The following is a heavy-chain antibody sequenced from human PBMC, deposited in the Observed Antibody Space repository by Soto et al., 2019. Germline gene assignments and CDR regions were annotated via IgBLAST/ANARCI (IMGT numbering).Heavy chain of an antibody. Sequence: EVQLLESGGGLVQPGGSLRLSCAASGFTFNSYTMSWVRQAPGKGLEWVSSISGSGGTTYYADSVKGRFIISRDNSKNTLYLEMNNPRAEDTAVYYCERFGIATPGGLDYWGQGTLVTVSS. CDR1: GFTFNSYT. D-gene: IGHD6-13*01. V-gene: IGHV3-23*01. CDR3: ERFGIATPGGLDY. J-gene: IGHJ4*02. CDR2: ISGSGGTT.